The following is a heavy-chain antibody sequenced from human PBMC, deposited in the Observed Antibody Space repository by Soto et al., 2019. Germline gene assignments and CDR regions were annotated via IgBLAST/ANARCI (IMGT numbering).Heavy chain of an antibody. CDR2: IDPSDSYT. CDR3: ARHEAYSSSWNGYYYYGMDV. D-gene: IGHD6-13*01. J-gene: IGHJ6*02. Sequence: PGESLKISCQGSGYRFTSYWISWVRQMPGKGLEWMGRIDPSDSYTNYSPSFQGHVAISADKSISTAYLQWSSLKASDTAMCYCARHEAYSSSWNGYYYYGMDVWGQGTTVTVSS. V-gene: IGHV5-10-1*01. CDR1: GYRFTSYW.